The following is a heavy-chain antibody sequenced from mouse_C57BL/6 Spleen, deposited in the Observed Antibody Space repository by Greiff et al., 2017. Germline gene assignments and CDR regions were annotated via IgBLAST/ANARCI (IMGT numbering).Heavy chain of an antibody. D-gene: IGHD1-1*01. CDR3: ARDLTTVVEGTLSSFDY. J-gene: IGHJ2*01. Sequence: EVQLQQSGPELVKPGASVKISCKASGYSFTDYNMNWVKQSNGKSLEWIGVINPNYGTTSYNQKFKGKATLTVDQSSSTAYMQLNSLTSEDSAVYYCARDLTTVVEGTLSSFDYWGQGTTLTVSS. CDR1: GYSFTDYN. V-gene: IGHV1-39*01. CDR2: INPNYGTT.